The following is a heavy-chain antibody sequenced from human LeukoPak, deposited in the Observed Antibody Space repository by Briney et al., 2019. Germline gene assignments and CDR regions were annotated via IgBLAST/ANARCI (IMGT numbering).Heavy chain of an antibody. J-gene: IGHJ6*04. CDR3: TRQAGRGVMVYGMDV. CDR2: IRRKANSYAT. V-gene: IGHV3-73*01. D-gene: IGHD3-10*01. Sequence: PGGSLKLSCAASGFTLSGTAMQCVRQASGKGLEWVGRIRRKANSYATAYAASVKGRFAISRDDSKNTAYLQMNSLKTEDTAVYYWTRQAGRGVMVYGMDVWGKGTTVTVSS. CDR1: GFTLSGTA.